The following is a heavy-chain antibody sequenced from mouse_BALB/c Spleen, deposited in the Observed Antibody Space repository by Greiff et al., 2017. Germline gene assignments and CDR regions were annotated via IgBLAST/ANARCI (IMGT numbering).Heavy chain of an antibody. V-gene: IGHV1-77*01. Sequence: QVQLKESGAELARPGASVKLSCKASGYTFTDYYINWVKQRTGQGLEWIGEIYPGSGNTYYNEKFKGKATLTADKSSSTAYMQLSSLTSEDSAVYFCARERERNYFDYWGQGTTLTVSS. J-gene: IGHJ2*01. CDR3: ARERERNYFDY. CDR1: GYTFTDYY. CDR2: IYPGSGNT.